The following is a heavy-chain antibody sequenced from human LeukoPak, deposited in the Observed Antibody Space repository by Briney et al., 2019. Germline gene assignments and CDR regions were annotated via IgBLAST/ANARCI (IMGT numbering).Heavy chain of an antibody. J-gene: IGHJ4*02. CDR1: GYTFTIYD. Sequence: ASVKVSCKASGYTFTIYDINWGPQATGQGGWWRGWMNPNSGNTGYAQNFQGRITITRNNSISTLYMEMSSLRSEDTAVYYCARANSGGYHDDYWGQGPVITVSS. CDR2: MNPNSGNT. CDR3: ARANSGGYHDDY. D-gene: IGHD1-26*01. V-gene: IGHV1-8*03.